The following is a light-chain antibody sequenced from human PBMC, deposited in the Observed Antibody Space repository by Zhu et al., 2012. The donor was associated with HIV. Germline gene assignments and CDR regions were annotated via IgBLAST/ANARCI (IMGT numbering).Light chain of an antibody. J-gene: IGKJ2*01. CDR1: QTVGQY. Sequence: DIQMTQSPSSLSVSVGDRVTITCRASQTVGQYLHWYQQRSGKAPKLLIYATSTLQTGVPSRFSGSGFGTDFTLTISSLQPEDFATYYCLQSYTAPYTSGQGTSLEI. CDR3: LQSYTAPYT. V-gene: IGKV1-39*01. CDR2: ATS.